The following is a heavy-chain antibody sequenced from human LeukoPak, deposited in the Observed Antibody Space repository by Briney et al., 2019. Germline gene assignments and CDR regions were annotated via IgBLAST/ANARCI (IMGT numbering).Heavy chain of an antibody. CDR3: ARKGYYDSLDY. CDR2: IWYDGSNK. V-gene: IGHV3-33*01. CDR1: GFTFSSYG. J-gene: IGHJ4*02. Sequence: SGGSLRLSCAASGFTFSSYGMHWVRQAPGKGLEWVAVIWYDGSNKYYADSVKGRFTISRDNSKNTLYLQMNSLRAEDTAVYYCARKGYYDSLDYWGQGTLVTVSS. D-gene: IGHD3-22*01.